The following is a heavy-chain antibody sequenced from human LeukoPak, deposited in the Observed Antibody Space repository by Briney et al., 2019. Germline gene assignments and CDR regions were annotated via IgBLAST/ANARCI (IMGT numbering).Heavy chain of an antibody. J-gene: IGHJ4*02. CDR2: FDPEDGET. D-gene: IGHD6-13*01. CDR1: GYTLTELS. Sequence: ASVKVSCKVSGYTLTELSMHWVRQAPGKGLEWMGGFDPEDGETIYAQKFQGRVTMTEDTSTDTAYMELSSLRSEDTAVYYCATYRLYSSSWYYPPAFDYWGQGTLVTVSS. CDR3: ATYRLYSSSWYYPPAFDY. V-gene: IGHV1-24*01.